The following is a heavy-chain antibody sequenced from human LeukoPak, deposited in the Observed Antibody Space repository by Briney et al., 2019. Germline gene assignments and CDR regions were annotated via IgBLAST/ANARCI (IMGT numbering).Heavy chain of an antibody. V-gene: IGHV3-7*01. Sequence: GSLRLSCAASGFSSSNYEMNWFRQTPGKGLEWVANMRHRESEKYYVDSVKGRFTISRDNAKNSLYLKMSSLSAEDTAVYYCARVLGAYSSVYGPDFDYWGQGALVTVSS. CDR2: MRHRESEK. CDR1: GFSSSNYE. J-gene: IGHJ4*02. D-gene: IGHD3-16*01. CDR3: ARVLGAYSSVYGPDFDY.